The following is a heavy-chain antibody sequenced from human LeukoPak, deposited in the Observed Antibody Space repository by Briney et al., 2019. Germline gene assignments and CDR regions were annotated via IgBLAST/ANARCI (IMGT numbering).Heavy chain of an antibody. CDR2: INSDGSST. J-gene: IGHJ4*02. CDR1: GFTFSSYW. V-gene: IGHV3-74*01. CDR3: ARGGDDYVWGSPLDY. D-gene: IGHD3-16*01. Sequence: GGSLRLSRAASGFTFSSYWMHWVRQAPGKGLVWISRINSDGSSTSYADSVKGRFTISRDNAKNTLYLQMNSLRAEDTAVYYCARGGDDYVWGSPLDYWGQGTLVTVSS.